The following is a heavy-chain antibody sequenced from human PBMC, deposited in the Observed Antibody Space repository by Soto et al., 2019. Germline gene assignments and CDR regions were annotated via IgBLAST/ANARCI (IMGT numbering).Heavy chain of an antibody. V-gene: IGHV1-8*02. CDR1: GCTFSSYA. J-gene: IGHJ6*03. CDR2: IIPNSGNT. D-gene: IGHD3-3*01. CDR3: ARGQQYYDFWSGYSRRDFYYYYMDV. Sequence: ASVKVSCKASGCTFSSYAISWVRQAPGQGLEWMGGIIPNSGNTGYAQKFQGRVTMTRNTSISTAYMELSSLRSEDTAVYYCARGQQYYDFWSGYSRRDFYYYYMDVWGKGTTVTVSS.